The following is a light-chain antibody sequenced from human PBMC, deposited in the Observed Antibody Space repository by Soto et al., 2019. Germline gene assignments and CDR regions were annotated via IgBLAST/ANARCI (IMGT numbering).Light chain of an antibody. CDR3: XQSSSTPYT. Sequence: DIQMTQSPSSLSASVGDRVTIACRASQNIRNYLNWYQQTPGKAPKLLIYAAYSLQSGVPSRFXXXGXXXXXXXXXXXXXPXXSXTXXXXQSSSTPYTFGQGTKLEIK. CDR1: QNIRNY. CDR2: AAY. V-gene: IGKV1-39*01. J-gene: IGKJ2*01.